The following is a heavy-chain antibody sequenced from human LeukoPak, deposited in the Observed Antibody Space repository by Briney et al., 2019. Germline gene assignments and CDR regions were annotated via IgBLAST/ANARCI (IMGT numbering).Heavy chain of an antibody. D-gene: IGHD4-17*01. Sequence: GGSLRLSCAASGFTFSSYAMSWVHQAPGKGLEWVSVISGSGGSTYYADSVQGRFTVSRDNSKNTLFLQMNSVRAEDTAVYYCAKEIYGDPTGGRFQHWGQGTLVTVSS. J-gene: IGHJ1*01. CDR1: GFTFSSYA. V-gene: IGHV3-23*01. CDR3: AKEIYGDPTGGRFQH. CDR2: ISGSGGST.